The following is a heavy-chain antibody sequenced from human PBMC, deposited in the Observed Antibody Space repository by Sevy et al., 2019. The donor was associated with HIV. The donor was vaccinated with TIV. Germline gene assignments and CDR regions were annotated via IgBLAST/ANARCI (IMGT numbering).Heavy chain of an antibody. D-gene: IGHD2-15*01. CDR1: GDSVSSNSAA. V-gene: IGHV6-1*01. CDR2: TYYRSKWYN. J-gene: IGHJ6*02. CDR3: ARADSLIGYCSGGSCYEYYYGMDV. Sequence: QSQTLSLTCAISGDSVSSNSAAWNWIRQSPSRGLEWLGRTYYRSKWYNDYAVSVKSRITINPDTSKNQFSLQLNSVTPEDTAVYYCARADSLIGYCSGGSCYEYYYGMDVWGQGTTVTVS.